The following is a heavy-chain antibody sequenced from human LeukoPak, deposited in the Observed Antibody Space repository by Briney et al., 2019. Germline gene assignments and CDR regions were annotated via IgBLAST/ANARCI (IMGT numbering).Heavy chain of an antibody. CDR1: GSSFTSYW. V-gene: IGHV5-51*01. Sequence: GASLQISCKGSGSSFTSYWIGWVRQLPGKGLEWMGIIYPGDSDTRYSPSFQGQVTISADKSISTAYLQWSSLKASDTAMYYCARQNSGWYRYFDYWGRGTLVTVSS. CDR3: ARQNSGWYRYFDY. J-gene: IGHJ4*02. D-gene: IGHD6-19*01. CDR2: IYPGDSDT.